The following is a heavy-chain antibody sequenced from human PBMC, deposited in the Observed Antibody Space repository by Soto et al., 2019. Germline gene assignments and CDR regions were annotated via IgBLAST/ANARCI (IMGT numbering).Heavy chain of an antibody. Sequence: PSETLSLTCAVSRGSISSSHWWSWVRQPPGKGLEWIGEISHSGSTNYNPSLKSRVTISVDESNNQFSLRLSSVTAADTAMYYCARDIVGATTTAKDWGQGTPVTVSS. CDR3: ARDIVGATTTAKD. CDR1: RGSISSSHW. V-gene: IGHV4-4*02. CDR2: ISHSGST. D-gene: IGHD1-26*01. J-gene: IGHJ4*02.